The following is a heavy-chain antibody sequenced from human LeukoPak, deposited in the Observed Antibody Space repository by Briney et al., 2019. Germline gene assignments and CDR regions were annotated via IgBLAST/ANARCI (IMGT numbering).Heavy chain of an antibody. CDR2: IYPGDSDT. J-gene: IGHJ3*02. D-gene: IGHD4-23*01. CDR1: GYRFTSYW. V-gene: IGHV5-51*01. Sequence: LGESLKISCKGSGYRFTSYWIGWVRQMPGKGLEWMGIIYPGDSDTRYSPSFQGQVTISADKSISIAYPQWSSLKASDTAMYYCARPMLGGNPDAFDIWGQGTMVTVSS. CDR3: ARPMLGGNPDAFDI.